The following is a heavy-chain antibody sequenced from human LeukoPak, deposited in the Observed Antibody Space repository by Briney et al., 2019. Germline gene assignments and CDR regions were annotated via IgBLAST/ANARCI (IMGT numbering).Heavy chain of an antibody. V-gene: IGHV3-7*02. J-gene: IGHJ4*02. Sequence: PGGSLRLSCVASGFTFNNYRMNWVRQAPGKGLEWVAMIKQDGNEKYYVDSVKGRFTISRDNAKNSLYLQMNSLRAKDTAVYYCVAGKEKWGQGTLVTVSS. CDR3: VAGKEK. CDR2: IKQDGNEK. D-gene: IGHD6-19*01. CDR1: GFTFNNYR.